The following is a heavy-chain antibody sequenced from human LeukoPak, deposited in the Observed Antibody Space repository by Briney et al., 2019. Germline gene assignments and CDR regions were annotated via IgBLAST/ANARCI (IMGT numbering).Heavy chain of an antibody. Sequence: GRSLSLSCAASGFTFDNYAMHWVRQAPGKGLEWLSIISWNSGYIGYADSLKGRFTISRDNAKKSLDLQMNSLRAEDTAFYYCAKVRGTYSSGYFFDYWGQGTLVTVSS. D-gene: IGHD6-19*01. CDR2: ISWNSGYI. V-gene: IGHV3-9*01. CDR3: AKVRGTYSSGYFFDY. CDR1: GFTFDNYA. J-gene: IGHJ4*02.